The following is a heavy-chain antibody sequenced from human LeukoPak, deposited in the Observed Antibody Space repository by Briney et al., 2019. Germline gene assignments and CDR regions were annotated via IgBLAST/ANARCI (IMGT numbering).Heavy chain of an antibody. Sequence: PGGSLRLSCAASGFTFSSYAMSWVRQAPGKGLEWVSAIGSSGAGTYYADSVKGRFTISRDNSKNTLYLQMNSLRAEDTGVYYCAKDSYSKGDYWGQGVLVTVSS. D-gene: IGHD5-18*01. CDR1: GFTFSSYA. V-gene: IGHV3-23*01. J-gene: IGHJ4*02. CDR3: AKDSYSKGDY. CDR2: IGSSGAGT.